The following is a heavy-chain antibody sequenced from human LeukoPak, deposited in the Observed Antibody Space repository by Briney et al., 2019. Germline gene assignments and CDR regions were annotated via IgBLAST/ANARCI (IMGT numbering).Heavy chain of an antibody. V-gene: IGHV1-2*02. Sequence: ASVKVSCKASGYTFTGYYMHWVRQAPGQGLEWMGWINPNSGGTNYAQKFQGRVTMTRDTSISTAYMELSRLRSDDTAVYYCASRPLYYYDSSGYSPFDYWGQGTLVTVSS. CDR1: GYTFTGYY. D-gene: IGHD3-22*01. J-gene: IGHJ4*02. CDR3: ASRPLYYYDSSGYSPFDY. CDR2: INPNSGGT.